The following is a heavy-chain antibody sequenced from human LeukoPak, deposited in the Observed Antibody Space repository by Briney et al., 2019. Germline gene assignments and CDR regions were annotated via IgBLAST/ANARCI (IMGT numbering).Heavy chain of an antibody. CDR2: FHPEHGKT. CDR3: ARDKAVTTELTQYFQH. Sequence: ASVKVSCKVSGDIFIELPTHWVRQAPGKGLEWMGGFHPEHGKTIYAQKFQGRVTMTEDTSTSTAYMELRSLTSDDTAVYYCARDKAVTTELTQYFQHWGQGTLVTVSS. D-gene: IGHD4-17*01. J-gene: IGHJ1*01. CDR1: GDIFIELP. V-gene: IGHV1-24*01.